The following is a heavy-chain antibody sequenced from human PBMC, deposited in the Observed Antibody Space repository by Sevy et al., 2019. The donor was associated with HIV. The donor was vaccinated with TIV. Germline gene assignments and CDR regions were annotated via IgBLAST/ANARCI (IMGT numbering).Heavy chain of an antibody. CDR1: EFMFSTYA. V-gene: IGHV3-30-3*01. Sequence: GGSLRLSCAASEFMFSTYAMHWVRQAPGKGLEWVAVISYDGSSHYYADSVKGRFTISRDNSKNTLFLQMNSLRLEDTAFYYCARHASYSTDWYPSDYWGQGTLVTVSS. J-gene: IGHJ4*02. CDR2: ISYDGSSH. D-gene: IGHD6-19*01. CDR3: ARHASYSTDWYPSDY.